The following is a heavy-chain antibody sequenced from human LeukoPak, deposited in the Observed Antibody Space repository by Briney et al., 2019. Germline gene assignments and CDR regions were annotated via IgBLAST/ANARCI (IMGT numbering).Heavy chain of an antibody. CDR2: IYPDDSDT. CDR3: ARRVATFRGGWFDP. D-gene: IGHD3-10*01. CDR1: GYSFTSHW. V-gene: IGHV5-51*01. J-gene: IGHJ5*02. Sequence: GESLKISCQGSGYSFTSHWIAWVRQMPGKGLEWMGIIYPDDSDTRYSPSFQGQVTFSVDKSISTAYLQWSSLKASDTGMYYCARRVATFRGGWFDPWGQGTLVTVSS.